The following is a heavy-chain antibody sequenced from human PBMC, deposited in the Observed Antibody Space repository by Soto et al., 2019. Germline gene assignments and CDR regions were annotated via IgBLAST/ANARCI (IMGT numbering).Heavy chain of an antibody. V-gene: IGHV4-34*01. D-gene: IGHD3-10*01. Sequence: SETLSLTCAVYGGSFSGYYWSWIRQPPGKGLEWIGEINHSGSTNYNPSLKSRVTISVDTSKNQFSLKLSSVTAADTAVYYCARGRVRGVITDYRPGWWSVPYDYWGQGTLVTVSS. CDR2: INHSGST. J-gene: IGHJ4*02. CDR3: ARGRVRGVITDYRPGWWSVPYDY. CDR1: GGSFSGYY.